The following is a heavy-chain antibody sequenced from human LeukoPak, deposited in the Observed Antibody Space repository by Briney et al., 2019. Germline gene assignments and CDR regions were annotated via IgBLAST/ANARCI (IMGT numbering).Heavy chain of an antibody. D-gene: IGHD1-26*01. CDR2: IRSDGSST. CDR3: AKGGIVGTTQPYFDY. Sequence: GGSLRLSCAASGFTFSNYGMHWVRQAPGKGLVWVSLIRSDGSSTNYADSVKGRFTISRDNAKNTLYLQMNSLRAEDTAVYYCAKGGIVGTTQPYFDYWGQGTLVTVSS. V-gene: IGHV3-74*01. CDR1: GFTFSNYG. J-gene: IGHJ4*02.